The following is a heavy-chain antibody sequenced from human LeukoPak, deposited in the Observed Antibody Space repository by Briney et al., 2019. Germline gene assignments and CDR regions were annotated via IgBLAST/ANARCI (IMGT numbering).Heavy chain of an antibody. Sequence: ASVKVSCKASGYTFTSYDINWVRQATGQGLEWMGWMNPNSGNTGYAQKFQGRVTMTRNTSISTAYMELSSLRSEDTAVYFCARGRAVTILGVVIKFDWFDPWGQGTLVTVSS. D-gene: IGHD3-3*01. J-gene: IGHJ5*02. CDR1: GYTFTSYD. CDR2: MNPNSGNT. V-gene: IGHV1-8*01. CDR3: ARGRAVTILGVVIKFDWFDP.